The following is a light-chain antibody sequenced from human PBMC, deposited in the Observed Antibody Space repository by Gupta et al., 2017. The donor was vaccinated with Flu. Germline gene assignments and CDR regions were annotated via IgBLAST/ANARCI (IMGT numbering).Light chain of an antibody. CDR1: QTVLYSSTNKIY. J-gene: IGKJ4*01. CDR2: GAS. V-gene: IGKV4-1*01. CDR3: QQYCSTPDT. Sequence: IVCIQSADSLAVFVAGGATIKCKSSQTVLYSSTNKIYLAWYQQRPAQSPKLLIYGASTRESGLPSRFGGGGSRTDFTLTSSRLQVEDVATYYCQQYCSTPDTFGRGTKVEIK.